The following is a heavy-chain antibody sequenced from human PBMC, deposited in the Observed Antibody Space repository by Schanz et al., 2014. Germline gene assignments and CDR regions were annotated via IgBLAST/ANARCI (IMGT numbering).Heavy chain of an antibody. CDR2: ISSNGGST. V-gene: IGHV3-64D*06. CDR3: VRDTDYHFDY. Sequence: EVQLVESGGGLVQRGGSLRLSCAASGFSFGSYAMSWVRQAPGKGLEYVSVISSNGGSTFYADSVKARFTISRDNSKNTLYLQMNSLRAEDTAVYYCVRDTDYHFDYWGQGTLVTVSS. J-gene: IGHJ4*02. CDR1: GFSFGSYA. D-gene: IGHD4-17*01.